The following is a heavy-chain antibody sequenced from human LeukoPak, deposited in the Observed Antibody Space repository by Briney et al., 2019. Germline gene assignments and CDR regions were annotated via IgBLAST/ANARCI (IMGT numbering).Heavy chain of an antibody. CDR3: ARRTVVLDY. J-gene: IGHJ4*02. V-gene: IGHV4-59*01. Sequence: PSETLSLTCTVSGGSISNYYWSLIRQPPGKGLEWIGYIYYSGSTTYNPSLKSRVTLSVDTSENQFSLRLTSVTAADTAVYYCARRTVVLDYWGRGTLVTVSS. CDR1: GGSISNYY. CDR2: IYYSGST. D-gene: IGHD4-17*01.